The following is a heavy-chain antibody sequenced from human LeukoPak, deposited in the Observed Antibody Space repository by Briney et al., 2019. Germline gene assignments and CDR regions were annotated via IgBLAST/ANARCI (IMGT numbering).Heavy chain of an antibody. V-gene: IGHV4-39*07. Sequence: SETPSLTCSVSGGSISTSNYYWGWIRQPPGKGLEWIGNIFYSGSTYYSPSLKSRVTISLDTSRNQFSLKLTSVTAADTAIYYCAAMTTVTMYSYFFDSWGQGTLLTVSS. CDR1: GGSISTSNYY. D-gene: IGHD4-17*01. CDR3: AAMTTVTMYSYFFDS. CDR2: IFYSGST. J-gene: IGHJ4*02.